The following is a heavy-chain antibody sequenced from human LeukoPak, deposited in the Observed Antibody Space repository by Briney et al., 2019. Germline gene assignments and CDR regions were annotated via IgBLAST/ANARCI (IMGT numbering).Heavy chain of an antibody. CDR3: AREGSANYYGSGSYHNWFDP. Sequence: SETLSLTCAVYGGSFNGYYWSWIRQPPGKGLEWIGEIIHSGRTSYNPSLKGRVTISIDTSKHQFSLNLSSVTAADTAVYYCAREGSANYYGSGSYHNWFDPWGQGTLVTVSS. CDR1: GGSFNGYY. V-gene: IGHV4-34*12. J-gene: IGHJ5*02. CDR2: IIHSGRT. D-gene: IGHD3-10*01.